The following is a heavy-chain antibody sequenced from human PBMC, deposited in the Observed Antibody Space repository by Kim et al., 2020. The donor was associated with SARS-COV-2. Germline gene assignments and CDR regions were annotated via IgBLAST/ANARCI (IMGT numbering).Heavy chain of an antibody. CDR1: GFTFSSYA. CDR2: IHAGGTST. V-gene: IGHV3-23*01. Sequence: GGSLRLSCAASGFTFSSYAMRWVRQAPGKGLQWVSSIHAGGTSTYYADSVKGRFTISRDNSQNTLFLQMNSLRVEDTALYYCAKGHGYIYGPNDYWGQGTLVTGSS. CDR3: AKGHGYIYGPNDY. D-gene: IGHD5-18*01. J-gene: IGHJ4*02.